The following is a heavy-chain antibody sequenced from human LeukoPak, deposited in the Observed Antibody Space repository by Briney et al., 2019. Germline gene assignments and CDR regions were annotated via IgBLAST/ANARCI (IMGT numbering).Heavy chain of an antibody. J-gene: IGHJ4*02. CDR1: GYDFSSYG. D-gene: IGHD4-23*01. Sequence: AASVKVSCKASGYDFSSYGISWVRQAPGQGLQWMGWISVYNGKTKYGPLQGRVTMTTDTSTATAYMELRGLTSDDTAMYYCARHMTTVVTSLDYWGQGTLVTVSS. CDR3: ARHMTTVVTSLDY. CDR2: ISVYNGKT. V-gene: IGHV1-18*01.